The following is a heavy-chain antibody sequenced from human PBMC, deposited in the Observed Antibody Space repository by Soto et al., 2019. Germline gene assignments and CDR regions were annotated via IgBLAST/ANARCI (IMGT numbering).Heavy chain of an antibody. CDR2: IYYSGRT. D-gene: IGHD2-21*02. J-gene: IGHJ4*02. CDR3: ARQRTTVVTQAYFDH. V-gene: IGHV4-39*01. CDR1: GESISSSSYC. Sequence: PSETLSLTCIVSGESISSSSYCWGWIRQPPGKGLEWIGSIYYSGRTYYNPSFKSRVTISIDTSKNQFSLKLSSVTATDTAVYYCARQRTTVVTQAYFDHWGQGALVTVS.